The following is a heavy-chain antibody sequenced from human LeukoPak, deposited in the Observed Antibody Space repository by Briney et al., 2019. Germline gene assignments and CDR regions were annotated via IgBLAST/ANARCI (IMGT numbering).Heavy chain of an antibody. D-gene: IGHD2-2*01. CDR2: ISYDGSNK. Sequence: GGSLRLSCAASGFTFSSYGMHWVRQAPGKGLEWVAVISYDGSNKYHADSVKGRFTISRDNSKNTLYLQMNSLRAEDTAVYYCAKDRSYQLLSGVETWFDPWGQGTLVTVSS. CDR1: GFTFSSYG. CDR3: AKDRSYQLLSGVETWFDP. V-gene: IGHV3-30*18. J-gene: IGHJ5*02.